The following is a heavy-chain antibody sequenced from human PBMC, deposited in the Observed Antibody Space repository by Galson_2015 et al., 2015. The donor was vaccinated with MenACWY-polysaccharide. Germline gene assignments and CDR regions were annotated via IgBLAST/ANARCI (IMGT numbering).Heavy chain of an antibody. J-gene: IGHJ4*02. CDR1: GSSISSGYY. CDR3: ARVVKYSGSYYILH. D-gene: IGHD1-26*01. CDR2: IYHSGST. V-gene: IGHV4-38-2*01. Sequence: SETLSLTCAVSGSSISSGYYWGWIRQPPGKGLEWIGSIYHSGSTYYNPSLKSRVTISVDTSKNQFSLKLSSVTAADTAVHYCARVVKYSGSYYILHWGQGTLVTVSS.